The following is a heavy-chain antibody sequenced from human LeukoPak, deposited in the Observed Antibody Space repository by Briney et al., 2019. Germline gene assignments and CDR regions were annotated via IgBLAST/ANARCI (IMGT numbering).Heavy chain of an antibody. CDR3: AKADSSGRYDEDGFDY. Sequence: GGSLRLSCAASGFTFSSYAMSWVRQAPGKGLEWVSAISGSGGSTYYADSVKGRFTISRDNSKNTLYLQMNSLRAEDTAVYYCAKADSSGRYDEDGFDYWGQGTLVTVSS. CDR1: GFTFSSYA. D-gene: IGHD6-19*01. CDR2: ISGSGGST. J-gene: IGHJ4*02. V-gene: IGHV3-23*01.